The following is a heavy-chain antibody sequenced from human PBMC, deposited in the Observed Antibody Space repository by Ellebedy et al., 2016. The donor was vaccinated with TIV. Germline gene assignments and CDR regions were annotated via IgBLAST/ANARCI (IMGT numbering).Heavy chain of an antibody. Sequence: PGGSLRLSCTASGFTFFSYGMHWVRLAPGKGLEWVTFIRHDGTNEYYADSVKGRFTTSRDNSKRTRYLQMDSLTSEDTAVYYCAKVYCGGDCYDYGMDVWGQGTTVTVSS. CDR2: IRHDGTNE. CDR3: AKVYCGGDCYDYGMDV. CDR1: GFTFFSYG. J-gene: IGHJ6*02. V-gene: IGHV3-30*02. D-gene: IGHD2-21*02.